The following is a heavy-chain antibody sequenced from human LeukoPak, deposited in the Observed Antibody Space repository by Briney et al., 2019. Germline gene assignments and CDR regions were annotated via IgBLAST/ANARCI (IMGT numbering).Heavy chain of an antibody. J-gene: IGHJ4*02. Sequence: PGGSLRLSCAASGFTFSSYAMSWVRQAPGKGLEWVSAISGSGGSTYYADSVKGRFTISRDNSKNTLYLQMNSLRAKDTAVYYCAKHGHTTTWYYYDSSGYYPAYYFDYWGQGTLVTVSS. D-gene: IGHD3-22*01. CDR2: ISGSGGST. V-gene: IGHV3-23*01. CDR1: GFTFSSYA. CDR3: AKHGHTTTWYYYDSSGYYPAYYFDY.